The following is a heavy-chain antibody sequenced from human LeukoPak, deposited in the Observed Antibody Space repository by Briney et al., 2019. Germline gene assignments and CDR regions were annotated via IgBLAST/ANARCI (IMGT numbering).Heavy chain of an antibody. CDR1: GGSFSGYY. CDR2: INHSGST. J-gene: IGHJ5*02. V-gene: IGHV4-34*01. CDR3: ARGPWGCSSTSCSLGWFDP. D-gene: IGHD2-2*01. Sequence: PSETLSLTCAVYGGSFSGYYWSWIRQPPGKGLEWIGEINHSGSTNYNPSLKSRVTISVDTSKNQFSLKLSSVTAADTAVYYCARGPWGCSSTSCSLGWFDPWGQGTLVTVSS.